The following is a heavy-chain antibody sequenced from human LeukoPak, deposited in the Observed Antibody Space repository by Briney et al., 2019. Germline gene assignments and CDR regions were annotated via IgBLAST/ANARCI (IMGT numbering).Heavy chain of an antibody. CDR1: GGTFSSYA. J-gene: IGHJ4*02. Sequence: ASVKVSCKASGGTFSSYAISWVRQAPGQGLEWMGGIIPIFGTANYAQKFQGRVTITADESTSTAYMELSSLRSEDTAVYYCARGKGDVLLWFGELLEDWGQGTLVTVSS. CDR2: IIPIFGTA. CDR3: ARGKGDVLLWFGELLED. D-gene: IGHD3-10*01. V-gene: IGHV1-69*13.